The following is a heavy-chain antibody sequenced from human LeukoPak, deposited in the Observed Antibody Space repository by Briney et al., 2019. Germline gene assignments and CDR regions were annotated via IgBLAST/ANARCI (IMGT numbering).Heavy chain of an antibody. CDR3: ARVRDGYNLDAFDI. CDR2: MSYSGST. J-gene: IGHJ3*02. Sequence: PSETLPLTCSVSGDSIFSSSYYWGWVRQPPGKGLEWIGSMSYSGSTYYNPSLKSRLTISVDTSKNQLSLEMTSVTAADTAVYYCARVRDGYNLDAFDIWGQGTIVSVSS. CDR1: GDSIFSSSYY. D-gene: IGHD5-24*01. V-gene: IGHV4-39*01.